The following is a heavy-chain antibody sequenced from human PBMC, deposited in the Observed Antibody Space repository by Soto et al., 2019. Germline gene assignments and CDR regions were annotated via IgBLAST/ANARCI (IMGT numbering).Heavy chain of an antibody. CDR3: ARWSRYDFWSGYTDYGMDV. D-gene: IGHD3-3*01. CDR2: INPNSGGT. V-gene: IGHV1-2*02. Sequence: ASLKVSCKASGYTFTGYYMHWVRQAPGQGLEWMGWINPNSGGTNYAQKLQGGVTMTRDTSISTAYMELSRLRSDDTAVYYCARWSRYDFWSGYTDYGMDVWGQGTTVNVSS. J-gene: IGHJ6*02. CDR1: GYTFTGYY.